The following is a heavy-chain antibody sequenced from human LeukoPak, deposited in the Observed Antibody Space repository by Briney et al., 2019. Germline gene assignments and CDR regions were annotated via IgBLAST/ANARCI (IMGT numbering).Heavy chain of an antibody. J-gene: IGHJ4*02. V-gene: IGHV1-46*01. CDR2: INPSGGST. CDR3: ARETASYNWNYGETFDY. CDR1: GYTFTIYY. Sequence: GASVKVSCKASGYTFTIYYMHLVRQAPGQGLEWMGIINPSGGSTSYAQKFQGRVTMTRDTSTSTVYMELSSLRSEDTAVYYCARETASYNWNYGETFDYWGQGTLVTVSS. D-gene: IGHD1-7*01.